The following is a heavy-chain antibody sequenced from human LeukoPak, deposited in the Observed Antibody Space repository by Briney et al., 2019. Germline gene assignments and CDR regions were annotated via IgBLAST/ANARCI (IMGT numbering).Heavy chain of an antibody. Sequence: ASVKVSCKASGYTFTSCDINWVRQATGQGLEWMGWMNPNSGNTGYAQKFQGRVTMTRNTSISTAYMELSSLRSEDTAVYYCARDRAARRNWCDPWGQGTLVTVSS. J-gene: IGHJ5*02. D-gene: IGHD6-6*01. CDR3: ARDRAARRNWCDP. CDR1: GYTFTSCD. V-gene: IGHV1-8*01. CDR2: MNPNSGNT.